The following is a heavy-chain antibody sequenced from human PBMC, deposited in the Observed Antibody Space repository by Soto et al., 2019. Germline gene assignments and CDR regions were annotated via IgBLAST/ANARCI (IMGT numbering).Heavy chain of an antibody. CDR1: GGSISSDH. D-gene: IGHD3-10*01. Sequence: SETLSLTCSVSGGSISSDHWSWVRQPPGKGLEWIGYIYYSGNTIYNPSLQSRVTISVDTSENQCSLKLSSVTAADTAVYYRARLRYYGSGTYSAYYGMDVWGRGTTVTVSS. CDR3: ARLRYYGSGTYSAYYGMDV. V-gene: IGHV4-59*08. CDR2: IYYSGNT. J-gene: IGHJ6*02.